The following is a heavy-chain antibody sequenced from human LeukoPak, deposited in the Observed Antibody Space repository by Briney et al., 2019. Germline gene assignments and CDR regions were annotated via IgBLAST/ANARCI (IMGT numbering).Heavy chain of an antibody. J-gene: IGHJ4*02. CDR1: GFSFSGHW. V-gene: IGHV3-74*01. CDR3: ARGPSSNWSGLDF. Sequence: GGSLRLSCAASGFSFSGHWMHWARQLPGKGLVWVSRISPTGSTTSYADSVKGRFTVSRDNAKNTLYLQVNNLRAEDTAVYCCARGPSSNWSGLDFWGQGTLLTVSS. CDR2: ISPTGSTT. D-gene: IGHD6-13*01.